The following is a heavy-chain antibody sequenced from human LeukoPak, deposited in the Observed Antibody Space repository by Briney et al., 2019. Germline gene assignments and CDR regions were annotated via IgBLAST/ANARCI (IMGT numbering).Heavy chain of an antibody. V-gene: IGHV1-46*01. Sequence: ASVKVSCKASGYTFTSYYMQWVRQAPGQGLEWMGIINPSGGSTSYAQTFQGRVTMTRDTSTSTVYMELSSLRSEDTAVYYCARVGPYDILTGYFDYWGQGTLVTVSS. CDR1: GYTFTSYY. J-gene: IGHJ4*02. CDR2: INPSGGST. CDR3: ARVGPYDILTGYFDY. D-gene: IGHD3-9*01.